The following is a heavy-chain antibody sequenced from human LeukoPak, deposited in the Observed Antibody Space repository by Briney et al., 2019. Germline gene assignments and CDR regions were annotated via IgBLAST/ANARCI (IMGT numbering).Heavy chain of an antibody. CDR2: IWYDGSNK. V-gene: IGHV3-33*06. CDR3: AKDAYNSGWYYFDY. J-gene: IGHJ4*02. CDR1: GFTFSSYG. Sequence: GRSLRLSCAASGFTFSSYGMHWVRQAPGKGLEWVAVIWYDGSNKYYADSVKGRFTISRDNSKNTLYLQMNSLRAEDTAVYYCAKDAYNSGWYYFDYWGQGSLVTVSS. D-gene: IGHD6-19*01.